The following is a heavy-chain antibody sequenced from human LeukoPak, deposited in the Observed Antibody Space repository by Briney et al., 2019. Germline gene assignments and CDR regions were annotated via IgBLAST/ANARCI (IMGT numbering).Heavy chain of an antibody. V-gene: IGHV3-7*01. J-gene: IGHJ4*02. CDR3: ARDYCSSSGRSIDY. CDR2: LKQDGSEE. Sequence: GGSLRLSCAASGFTFSTYWMTWVRQAPGKGLEWVATLKQDGSEEYYVDSVKGRFTISRDNAKNSLYLQMNSLRAEDTAVYYCARDYCSSSGRSIDYWGQGTLVTVSS. D-gene: IGHD6-6*01. CDR1: GFTFSTYW.